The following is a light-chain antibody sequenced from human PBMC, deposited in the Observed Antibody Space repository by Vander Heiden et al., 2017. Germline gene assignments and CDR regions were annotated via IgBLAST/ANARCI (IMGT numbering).Light chain of an antibody. CDR3: QSADSSGRV. CDR1: ALPNQY. V-gene: IGLV3-25*03. J-gene: IGLJ3*02. CDR2: KDS. Sequence: SNELTQPPSVSVSPGQTARITCSGDALPNQYAYWYHQKPGQAPGCGRYKDSERPSGIPERFYGSSSATRGNSTISGVQAEDDSYDYCQSADSSGRVFGGGTKLTVL.